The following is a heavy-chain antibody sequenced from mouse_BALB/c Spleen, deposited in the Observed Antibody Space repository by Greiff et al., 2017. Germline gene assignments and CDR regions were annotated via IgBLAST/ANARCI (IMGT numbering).Heavy chain of an antibody. CDR1: GYSFTSYW. D-gene: IGHD1-2*01. Sequence: QVQLQQPGAELVRPGASVKLSCTASGYSFTSYWMNWVQQSPGQGLEWIGMIHPSDSETRLNQKFKDKATLTVDKSSSKAYLQLSSPTSEGSASDYCARKPSNTTATGGCAYWGQGTLVTVSA. CDR2: IHPSDSET. V-gene: IGHV1S82*01. J-gene: IGHJ3*01. CDR3: ARKPSNTTATGGCAY.